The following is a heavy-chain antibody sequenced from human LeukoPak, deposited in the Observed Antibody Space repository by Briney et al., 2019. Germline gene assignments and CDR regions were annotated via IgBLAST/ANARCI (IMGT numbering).Heavy chain of an antibody. J-gene: IGHJ4*02. CDR2: IDWDDDK. CDR3: ARIPHTYYYDSSAPSDQGFDY. Sequence: SGPTLVNPTQTLTLTCTFSGFSLRTSGMCVSWIRQPPGKALEWLARIDWDDDKYYSTSLKTRLTISKDTSKNQVVLTMTNMDPVDTATYYCARIPHTYYYDSSAPSDQGFDYCGQGTLVTVSS. D-gene: IGHD3-22*01. CDR1: GFSLRTSGMC. V-gene: IGHV2-70*11.